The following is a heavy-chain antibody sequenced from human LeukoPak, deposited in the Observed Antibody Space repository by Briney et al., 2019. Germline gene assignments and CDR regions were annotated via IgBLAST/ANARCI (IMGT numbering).Heavy chain of an antibody. CDR2: ISAYNGNT. D-gene: IGHD3-10*01. CDR1: GYTFTSYG. CDR3: ARDGESGNGVPDNGFDP. J-gene: IGHJ5*02. V-gene: IGHV1-18*01. Sequence: ASVKVSFKASGYTFTSYGISWVRQPPAQGLEWMGLISAYNGNTKYAQKIQGRVTMNTGTSTSTAYMELRSLRSDDTAVYYYARDGESGNGVPDNGFDPLCQGTLITVSS.